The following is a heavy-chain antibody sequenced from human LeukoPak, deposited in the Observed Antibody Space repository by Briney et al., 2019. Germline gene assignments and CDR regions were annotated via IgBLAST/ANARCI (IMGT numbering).Heavy chain of an antibody. J-gene: IGHJ4*02. CDR2: INPNSGGT. CDR1: GGTFSSYA. CDR3: ARGVVPELQDY. V-gene: IGHV1-2*02. Sequence: GASVKVSCKASGGTFSSYAISWVRQAPGQGLEWMGWINPNSGGTNYAQKFQGRVTMTRDTSISTAYMELSRLRSDDTAVYYCARGVVPELQDYWGQGTLVTVSS. D-gene: IGHD2-2*01.